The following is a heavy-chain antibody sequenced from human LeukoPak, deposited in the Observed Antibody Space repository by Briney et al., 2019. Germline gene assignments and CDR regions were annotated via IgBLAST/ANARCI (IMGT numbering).Heavy chain of an antibody. CDR1: GYTFTSYY. CDR2: INPSGGST. D-gene: IGHD6-6*01. J-gene: IGHJ3*02. Sequence: ASVKVSCKASGYTFTSYYMHWVRQAPGQGLEWMGIINPSGGSTSYAQKFQGRVTMTRGTSAGTVYMELSSLRSEDTAVYYCARDGHLAARDHDAFDIWGQGTMVTVSS. CDR3: ARDGHLAARDHDAFDI. V-gene: IGHV1-46*01.